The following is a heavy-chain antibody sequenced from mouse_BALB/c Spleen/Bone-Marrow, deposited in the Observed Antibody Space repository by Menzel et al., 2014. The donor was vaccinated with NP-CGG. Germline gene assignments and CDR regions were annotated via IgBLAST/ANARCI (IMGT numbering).Heavy chain of an antibody. Sequence: DVMLVESGGGLVKPGGSLKLSCSASGFTFSSSIMSWVRQTPEKRLEWVATISTGGTYTYYPDSVKGRFTISRDNAKNTLYLQISRLKSEDTAMYYCSRGYGNCFDYWGQGTTLTVSS. CDR2: ISTGGTYT. J-gene: IGHJ2*01. CDR1: GFTFSSSI. D-gene: IGHD2-10*02. CDR3: SRGYGNCFDY. V-gene: IGHV5-6-4*01.